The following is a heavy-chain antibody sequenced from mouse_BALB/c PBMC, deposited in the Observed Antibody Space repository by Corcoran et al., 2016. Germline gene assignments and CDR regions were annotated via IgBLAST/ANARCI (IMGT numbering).Heavy chain of an antibody. J-gene: IGHJ4*01. CDR2: IWWNDDK. Sequence: QFTLKESGPGILQPSQTIIQTWSFSGCSLSTSGMSVGGIRQPSGKGLEWLAHIWWNDDKYYNPALKSRLTISKDTSNNPVFLKIASVVTADTATYYCARIDDYGKMDYCGQGTSVTVSS. V-gene: IGHV8-11*01. CDR1: GCSLSTSGMS. CDR3: ARIDDYGKMDY. D-gene: IGHD2-1*01.